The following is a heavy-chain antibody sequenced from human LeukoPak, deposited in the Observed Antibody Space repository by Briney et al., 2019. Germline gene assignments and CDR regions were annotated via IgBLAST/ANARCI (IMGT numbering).Heavy chain of an antibody. J-gene: IGHJ4*02. CDR2: IYYSGST. Sequence: PSETLSLTCTVSGGFISSYYWSWIRQPPGKGLEWIGYIYYSGSTNYNPSLKSGVTISVDTSKNQFSLKLTSVTAADTALYYCARHFGYDDTSDFQGVPDHWGQGSLVTVSS. D-gene: IGHD3-22*01. CDR1: GGFISSYY. V-gene: IGHV4-59*08. CDR3: ARHFGYDDTSDFQGVPDH.